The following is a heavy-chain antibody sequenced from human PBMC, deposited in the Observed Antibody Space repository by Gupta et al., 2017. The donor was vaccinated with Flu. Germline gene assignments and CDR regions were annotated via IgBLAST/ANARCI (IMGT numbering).Heavy chain of an antibody. D-gene: IGHD1-7*01. CDR2: IKSKTDGGTT. CDR3: TTDRFLTGTTP. Sequence: RQAPGKGLEWVGRIKSKTDGGTTDYAAPVKGRFTISRDDSKNTLYLQMNSLKTEDTAVYYCTTDRFLTGTTPGGQGTLVTVSS. J-gene: IGHJ4*02. V-gene: IGHV3-15*01.